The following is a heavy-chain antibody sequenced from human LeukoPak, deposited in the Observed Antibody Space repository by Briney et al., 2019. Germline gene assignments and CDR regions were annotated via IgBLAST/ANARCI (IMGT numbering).Heavy chain of an antibody. Sequence: GGSLRLSCAASGFTFSSYDMTWVRQAPGKGLEWVSGISGSAGSKDYADSVKGRFTISRDNYKNTLYLKMSSLRDDDTAVYYCAKGSGAYAYLFDYWGRGTLVTVSS. J-gene: IGHJ4*02. V-gene: IGHV3-23*01. D-gene: IGHD2-15*01. CDR3: AKGSGAYAYLFDY. CDR1: GFTFSSYD. CDR2: ISGSAGSK.